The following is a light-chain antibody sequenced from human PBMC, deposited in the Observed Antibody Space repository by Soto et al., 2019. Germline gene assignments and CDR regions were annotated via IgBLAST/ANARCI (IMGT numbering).Light chain of an antibody. Sequence: EIVLTQSPGTLSLSPGERATLSCRASQSVSNNYLAWYQQKPGQAPRLLIYGASNRATGIPDRFSGSGSGTDFTLTISRLEPDDFATYYCQQYNTLRTFGQGTKV. CDR1: QSVSNNY. V-gene: IGKV3-20*01. CDR2: GAS. J-gene: IGKJ1*01. CDR3: QQYNTLRT.